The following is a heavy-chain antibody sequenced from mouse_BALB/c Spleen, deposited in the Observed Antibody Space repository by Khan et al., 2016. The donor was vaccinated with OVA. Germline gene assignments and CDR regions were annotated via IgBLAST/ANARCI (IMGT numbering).Heavy chain of an antibody. Sequence: QIQLVQSGPELKKPGETVQLSCKASGFTFTNYGMNWVKQAPGKGLKWMGWINTYTGEPTFADDFKGRFAFSLETSASTAYLQINSLKNEDTATNFFARVGYNGTMDCWGQGTSVTVAS. CDR1: GFTFTNYG. CDR3: ARVGYNGTMDC. J-gene: IGHJ4*01. CDR2: INTYTGEP. D-gene: IGHD2-14*01. V-gene: IGHV9-3-1*01.